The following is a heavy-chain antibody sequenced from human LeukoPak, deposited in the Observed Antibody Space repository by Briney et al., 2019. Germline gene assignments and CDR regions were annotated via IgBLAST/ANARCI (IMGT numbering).Heavy chain of an antibody. CDR1: GFTFSGYG. V-gene: IGHV3-30*02. Sequence: PGGSLRLSCAVSGFTFSGYGMHWVRQAPGQGLEWVAFIRYDGSDKRYADSVKGRFTISRDNSRNTLYLQMNSLRPEDTAVYYCAKDLSGYCSGGSCYPNWFDPWGQGTLVTVSS. CDR3: AKDLSGYCSGGSCYPNWFDP. D-gene: IGHD2-15*01. J-gene: IGHJ5*02. CDR2: IRYDGSDK.